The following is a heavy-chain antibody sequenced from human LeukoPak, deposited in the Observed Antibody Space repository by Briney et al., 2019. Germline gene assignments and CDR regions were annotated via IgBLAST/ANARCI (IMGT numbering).Heavy chain of an antibody. Sequence: ASVKVSCKASGYTFTSYYMHWVRQAPGQGLEWMGIINPSGGSTSYAQKFQGRVTMTRDMSTSTVYMELSSLRSEDTAVYHCVMSIAAADDERGWGQGTLVTVSS. CDR3: VMSIAAADDERG. J-gene: IGHJ4*02. D-gene: IGHD6-13*01. CDR2: INPSGGST. V-gene: IGHV1-46*01. CDR1: GYTFTSYY.